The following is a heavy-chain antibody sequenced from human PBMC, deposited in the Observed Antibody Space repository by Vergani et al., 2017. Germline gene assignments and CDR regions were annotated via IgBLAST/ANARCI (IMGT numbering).Heavy chain of an antibody. D-gene: IGHD3-3*01. Sequence: QVQLVESGGGVVQPGGSLRLSCAASGFTFSSYGMHWVRQAPGKGLEWVAFIRYDGSNKYYADSVKGRFTISRDNSKNTLYLQMNSLRAEDTAVYYCAKDSYYDFWSGYGRLNWFDPWGQGTLVTVSS. CDR3: AKDSYYDFWSGYGRLNWFDP. V-gene: IGHV3-30*02. J-gene: IGHJ5*02. CDR1: GFTFSSYG. CDR2: IRYDGSNK.